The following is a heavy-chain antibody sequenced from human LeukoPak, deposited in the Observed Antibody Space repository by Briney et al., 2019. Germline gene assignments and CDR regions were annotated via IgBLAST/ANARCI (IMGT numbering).Heavy chain of an antibody. CDR1: GGSISSSDYY. Sequence: SETLSLTCTVSGGSISSSDYYWGWIRQPPGKGLEWIGTMYYSGSTYYNPSLKSRVTISVDTSKNQFSLKLSSVTAADTAVYYCARVAVAGTSSPTSSGYYYMDVWGKGTTVTVSS. V-gene: IGHV4-39*07. D-gene: IGHD6-19*01. CDR2: MYYSGST. CDR3: ARVAVAGTSSPTSSGYYYMDV. J-gene: IGHJ6*03.